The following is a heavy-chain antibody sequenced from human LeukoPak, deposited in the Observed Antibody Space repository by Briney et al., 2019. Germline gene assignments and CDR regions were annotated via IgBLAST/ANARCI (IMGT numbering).Heavy chain of an antibody. CDR1: GFTVSSNY. Sequence: GGSLRLSCAASGFTVSSNYMSWVRQAPGKGLEWVSVIYSGGSTYYADSVKGRFTISRDSSKNTLYLQMNSLRAEDTAVYYCASHSPYGDYVGYWGQGTLVTVSS. CDR2: IYSGGST. CDR3: ASHSPYGDYVGY. D-gene: IGHD4-17*01. V-gene: IGHV3-53*01. J-gene: IGHJ4*02.